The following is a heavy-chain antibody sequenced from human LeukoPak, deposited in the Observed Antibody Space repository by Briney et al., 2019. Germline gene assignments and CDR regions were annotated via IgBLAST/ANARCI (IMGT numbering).Heavy chain of an antibody. V-gene: IGHV1-2*02. CDR2: IYPNSGGT. CDR3: ARGGTEAISGDY. CDR1: GYTFTNYY. Sequence: VASVKVSCKASGYTFTNYYIHWVRQAPGQGLEWMGRIYPNSGGTNYAQTSQGRVTMTRDTSISTAYMELSRLRSDDTAPYYCARGGTEAISGDYWGQGALVTVSS. J-gene: IGHJ4*02. D-gene: IGHD3-10*01.